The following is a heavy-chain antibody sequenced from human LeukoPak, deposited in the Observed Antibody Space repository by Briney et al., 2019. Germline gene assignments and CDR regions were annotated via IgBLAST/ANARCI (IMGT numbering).Heavy chain of an antibody. V-gene: IGHV3-23*01. CDR3: AKDSPLVARIKPLDS. CDR1: GFTFSSYG. J-gene: IGHJ4*02. D-gene: IGHD5-24*01. CDR2: IGGSGFST. Sequence: GGSLRLSCAASGFTFSSYGMSWVRQAPGKGLEWVSAIGGSGFSTYYADSAKGRFTISRDNSKNTLYLQMNSLRAEDTAVYYCAKDSPLVARIKPLDSWGQGTLVTVSS.